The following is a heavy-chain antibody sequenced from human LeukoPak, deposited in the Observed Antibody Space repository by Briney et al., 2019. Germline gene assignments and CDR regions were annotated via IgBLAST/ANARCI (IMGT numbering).Heavy chain of an antibody. V-gene: IGHV4-38-2*02. CDR1: GYSISSGYY. Sequence: SETLSLTCTVSGYSISSGYYWGWIRQPPGKGLERIGSIYHSGSTYYNPSLKSRVTISVDTSKNQFSLKLSSVTAADTAVYYCARDGYNYSATDYWGQGTLVTVSS. D-gene: IGHD5-24*01. CDR3: ARDGYNYSATDY. J-gene: IGHJ4*02. CDR2: IYHSGST.